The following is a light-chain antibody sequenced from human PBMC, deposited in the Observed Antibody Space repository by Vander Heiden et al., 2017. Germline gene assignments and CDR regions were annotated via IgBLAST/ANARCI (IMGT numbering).Light chain of an antibody. V-gene: IGLV4-69*01. J-gene: IGLJ2*01. CDR3: QTWGTGVV. CDR2: LNSDGSH. Sequence: QVILTQSPSASASLGASVKRTCTLSSGHSSYAIAWHQQQPEKGPRYLMKLNSDGSHTKGDGIPDRFSGSSSGAERYLTISSLQSDDEADYYCQTWGTGVVFGGGTKLTVL. CDR1: SGHSSYA.